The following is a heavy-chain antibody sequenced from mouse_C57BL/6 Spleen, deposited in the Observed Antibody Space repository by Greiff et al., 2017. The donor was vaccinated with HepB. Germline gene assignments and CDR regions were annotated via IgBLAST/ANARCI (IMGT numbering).Heavy chain of an antibody. CDR3: ARGELLYFDY. V-gene: IGHV5-4*03. Sequence: EVKLVESGGGLVKPGGSLKLSCAASGFTFSSYAMSWVRQTPEKRLEWVATISDGGSYTYYPDNVKGRFTISRDNAKNNLYLQMSHLKSEDTAMYYCARGELLYFDYWGQGTTLTVSS. CDR2: ISDGGSYT. J-gene: IGHJ2*01. D-gene: IGHD2-1*01. CDR1: GFTFSSYA.